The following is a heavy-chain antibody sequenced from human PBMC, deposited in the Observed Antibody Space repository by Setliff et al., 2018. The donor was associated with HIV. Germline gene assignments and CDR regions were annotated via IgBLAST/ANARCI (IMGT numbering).Heavy chain of an antibody. J-gene: IGHJ4*02. Sequence: PGGSLRLSCAASGFTFSSYGMHWVRQAPGKGLEWVAFIRYDGATKYYGDSMKGRFTISRDNSKNTLYLEMNSLRAEDTAVYYCAKASGYNSGGSCYPFDLWGQGTQVTVSS. D-gene: IGHD2-15*01. CDR2: IRYDGATK. CDR3: AKASGYNSGGSCYPFDL. CDR1: GFTFSSYG. V-gene: IGHV3-30*02.